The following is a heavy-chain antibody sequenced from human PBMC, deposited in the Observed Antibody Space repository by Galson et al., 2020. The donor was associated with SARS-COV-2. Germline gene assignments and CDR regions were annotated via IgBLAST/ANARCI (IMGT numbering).Heavy chain of an antibody. J-gene: IGHJ4*02. V-gene: IGHV4-38-2*02. Sequence: SETLSLTCSVSGYSISSGYYWGWIRQPPGKGLEWIGSVYHSGSTYYNPSLKSRVTISVDTSKNHFSLKLSSVTAADTAVYYCARDLEGATYGNFDYWGQGILVTVSS. CDR1: GYSISSGYY. CDR2: VYHSGST. CDR3: ARDLEGATYGNFDY. D-gene: IGHD1-26*01.